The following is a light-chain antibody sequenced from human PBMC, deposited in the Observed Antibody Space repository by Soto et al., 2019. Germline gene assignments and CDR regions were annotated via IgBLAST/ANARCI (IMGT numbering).Light chain of an antibody. V-gene: IGKV4-1*01. CDR1: QSVLYSSNNKNY. J-gene: IGKJ2*01. CDR3: QPYDRAPYT. CDR2: WAS. Sequence: DIVMTQSPDSLAVSLGERATINCKSSQSVLYSSNNKNYLAWYQQKPGQPPKLLIYWASTRESGVPDRFSGSGSGTDFTHTISILQAADVAVYYCQPYDRAPYTFGQGTKLELK.